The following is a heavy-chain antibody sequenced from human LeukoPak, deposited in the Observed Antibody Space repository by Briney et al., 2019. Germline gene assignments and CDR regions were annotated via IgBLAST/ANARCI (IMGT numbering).Heavy chain of an antibody. V-gene: IGHV1-8*01. Sequence: ASVKVSCKASGYTFTSYDINWVRQATGQGLEWMGLMNPNSGNTGYAQKFQGRVTMTRNTSISTAYMELSSLRSEDTAVYYCARDAGVVVVPAAPILWGQGTLVTVSS. CDR2: MNPNSGNT. D-gene: IGHD2-2*01. CDR3: ARDAGVVVVPAAPIL. J-gene: IGHJ4*02. CDR1: GYTFTSYD.